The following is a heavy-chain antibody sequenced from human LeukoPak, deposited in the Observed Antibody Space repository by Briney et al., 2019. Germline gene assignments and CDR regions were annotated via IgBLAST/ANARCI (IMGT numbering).Heavy chain of an antibody. D-gene: IGHD1-26*01. V-gene: IGHV3-66*01. CDR1: GFTVSNSY. CDR2: IYSNGNT. J-gene: IGHJ4*02. CDR3: ARGYSGSYLY. Sequence: GGSLRLSCAASGFTVSNSYMSWVRQAPGKGLEWVSVIYSNGNTYYTNSVKGRFTISRDNSKNTLYLQMSSLRAEDTAVYYCARGYSGSYLYWGQGILVTVSS.